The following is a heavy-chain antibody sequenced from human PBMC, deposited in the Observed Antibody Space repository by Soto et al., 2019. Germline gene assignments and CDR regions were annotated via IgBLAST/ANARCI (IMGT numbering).Heavy chain of an antibody. Sequence: PGGSLRLSCAASGFTVSSNYMSWVRQAPGKGLEWVSVIYSGGSTYYADSVKGRFTISRDNSKNTLYLQMSRLRAEDTAVYYCVKGETGYSNYYYYYGMDVWGQGTTVTVSS. J-gene: IGHJ6*02. D-gene: IGHD3-9*01. CDR3: VKGETGYSNYYYYYGMDV. CDR1: GFTVSSNY. CDR2: IYSGGST. V-gene: IGHV3-66*01.